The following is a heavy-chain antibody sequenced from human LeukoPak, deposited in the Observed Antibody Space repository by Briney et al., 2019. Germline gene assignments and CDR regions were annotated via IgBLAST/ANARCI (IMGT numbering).Heavy chain of an antibody. CDR2: IGASGNT. V-gene: IGHV3-23*01. Sequence: GGSLRLSCAASGFTFSSYAMHWVRQAPGKGLEWVSGIGASGNTYYADSVKGRFSISRDNSKNTLYLQMNSLRVEDTAVYYCARDGVINALDYWGQGTLVTVSS. D-gene: IGHD3-3*01. CDR3: ARDGVINALDY. CDR1: GFTFSSYA. J-gene: IGHJ4*02.